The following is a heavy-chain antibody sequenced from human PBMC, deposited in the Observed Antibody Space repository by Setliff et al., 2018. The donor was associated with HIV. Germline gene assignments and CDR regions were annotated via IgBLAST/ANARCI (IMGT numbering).Heavy chain of an antibody. CDR2: IIPIFGTV. CDR1: GGTFSSYA. CDR3: ARETYYGSGSYLPTEYYYYYMDV. Sequence: SVKVSCKASGGTFSSYAISWVRQAPGQGREWMGGIIPIFGTVNYAQKFQGRVTITTDESTTTAYMELRSLRSEVRAVYYCARETYYGSGSYLPTEYYYYYMDVWGKGTTVTVSS. V-gene: IGHV1-69*05. J-gene: IGHJ6*03. D-gene: IGHD3-10*01.